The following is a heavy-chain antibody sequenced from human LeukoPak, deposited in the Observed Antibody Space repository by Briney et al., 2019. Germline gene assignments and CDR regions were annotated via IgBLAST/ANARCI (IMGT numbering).Heavy chain of an antibody. V-gene: IGHV3-30-3*02. D-gene: IGHD2-2*01. Sequence: PGRSLRLSCAASGFTFSSYAMHWVRQAPGKGLEWVAVISYDGSNKYYAGSVKGRFTISRDNSKNTLYLQMNSLRAEDTAVYYCAKSGGGLYCSSTSCPFDYWGQGTLVTVSS. J-gene: IGHJ4*02. CDR1: GFTFSSYA. CDR2: ISYDGSNK. CDR3: AKSGGGLYCSSTSCPFDY.